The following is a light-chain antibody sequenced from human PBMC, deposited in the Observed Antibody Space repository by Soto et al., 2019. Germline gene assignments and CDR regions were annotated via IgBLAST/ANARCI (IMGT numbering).Light chain of an antibody. Sequence: EIVLTQSPGTLSLSPGERATLSCRASQSVSGSYLAWYQQKPGQAPRLLIYGASSRATGIPDRFSGSGSGTDFTLTISRLEPEDFAVYYCQQYGSPLKTFGQGTKLEIK. CDR2: GAS. CDR1: QSVSGSY. CDR3: QQYGSPLKT. J-gene: IGKJ2*01. V-gene: IGKV3-20*01.